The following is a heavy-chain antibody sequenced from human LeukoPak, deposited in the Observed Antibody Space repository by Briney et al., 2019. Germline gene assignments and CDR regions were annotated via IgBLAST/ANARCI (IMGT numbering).Heavy chain of an antibody. CDR1: GFTFSSYW. CDR2: INSDGSST. CDR3: ARVDILTGYPYFDY. D-gene: IGHD3-9*01. V-gene: IGHV3-74*01. J-gene: IGHJ4*02. Sequence: PGGSLRLSCAASGFTFSSYWMHWVRQAPGKGLVWVSRINSDGSSTSYADSVKGRFTIPRDNAKNTLYLQMNSLRAEDTAVYYCARVDILTGYPYFDYWGQGTLVTVSS.